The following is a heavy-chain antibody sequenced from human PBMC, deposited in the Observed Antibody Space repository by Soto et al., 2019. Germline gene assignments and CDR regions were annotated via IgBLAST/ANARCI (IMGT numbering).Heavy chain of an antibody. CDR2: VYYSGST. Sequence: SETLSLTCTVSGGSISSSSYYWGWIRQPPGKGLEWIGSVYYSGSTYYNQSLKSRVTISVDTSKNQFSLKLSSVTAADTAVYYCARPLYSGSYYYFDYWGQGTLVTVS. J-gene: IGHJ4*02. CDR1: GGSISSSSYY. D-gene: IGHD1-26*01. V-gene: IGHV4-39*01. CDR3: ARPLYSGSYYYFDY.